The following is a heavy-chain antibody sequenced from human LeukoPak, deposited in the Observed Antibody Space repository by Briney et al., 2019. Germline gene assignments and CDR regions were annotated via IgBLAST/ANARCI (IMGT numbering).Heavy chain of an antibody. J-gene: IGHJ4*02. CDR1: GFTFSSYA. Sequence: RPGGSLRLSCTASGFTFSSYAMSWVRQAPGKGLEWVSAISGSGGSTYYADSVKGRFTIFRDNSKNTLYLQMNSLRAEDTAVYYCAKLEEIGYFDYWGQGTLVTVSS. CDR3: AKLEEIGYFDY. V-gene: IGHV3-23*01. D-gene: IGHD1-1*01. CDR2: ISGSGGST.